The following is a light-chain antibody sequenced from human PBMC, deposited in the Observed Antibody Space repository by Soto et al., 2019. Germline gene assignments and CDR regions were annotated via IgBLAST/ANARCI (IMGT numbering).Light chain of an antibody. CDR3: CSYAGNYTYV. Sequence: QSALTEPGSVSGSPGQSVSISCTGTSSDVGGYNYVSWYQQHPGKAPKLLIYDVSKRPSGVPGRFSGSKSGNTASLTISRLQAEDETDYYCCSYAGNYTYVFGSGTKVAVL. J-gene: IGLJ1*01. CDR1: SSDVGGYNY. V-gene: IGLV2-11*01. CDR2: DVS.